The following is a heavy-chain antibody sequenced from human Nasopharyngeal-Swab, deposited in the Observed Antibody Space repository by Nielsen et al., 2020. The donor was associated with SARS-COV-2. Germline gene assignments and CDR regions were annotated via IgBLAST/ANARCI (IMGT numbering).Heavy chain of an antibody. CDR3: ARGGYYYDSSGYYDY. Sequence: GGSLRLSCAASGFPFSSYSMNWVRQAPGKGLEWVSSISSSSSYIYYADSVKGRFTISRDNAKNSLYLQMNSLRAEDTAVYYCARGGYYYDSSGYYDYWGQGTLVTVSS. D-gene: IGHD3-22*01. V-gene: IGHV3-21*01. CDR2: ISSSSSYI. J-gene: IGHJ4*02. CDR1: GFPFSSYS.